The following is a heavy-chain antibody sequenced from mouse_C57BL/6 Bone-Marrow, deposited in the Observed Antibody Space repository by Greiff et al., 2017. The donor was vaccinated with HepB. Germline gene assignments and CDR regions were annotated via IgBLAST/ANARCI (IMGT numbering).Heavy chain of an antibody. CDR3: AKGGSRGWFAY. V-gene: IGHV1-69*01. CDR2: IDPSDSYT. Sequence: VQLQQPGAELVMPGASVKLSCKASGYTFTSYWMHWVKQRPGQGLEWIGEIDPSDSYTNYNQKFKGKSTLTVDKSSSTAYMQLSSLTSEDSAVYYCAKGGSRGWFAYWGQGTLVTVSA. J-gene: IGHJ3*01. CDR1: GYTFTSYW.